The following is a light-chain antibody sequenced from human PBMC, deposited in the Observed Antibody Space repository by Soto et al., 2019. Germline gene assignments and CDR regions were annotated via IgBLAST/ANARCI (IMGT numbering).Light chain of an antibody. J-gene: IGLJ2*01. CDR2: DVN. Sequence: QSVLTQPASVSGSPGQSITISCTGTISDIGGYNFISWYQHHPGKAPKLVIYDVNNRPSGISYRFSGSKSGNTASLTISGLQAEDEADYYCASYTRTTTLVFGGGTKVTVI. CDR1: ISDIGGYNF. CDR3: ASYTRTTTLV. V-gene: IGLV2-14*01.